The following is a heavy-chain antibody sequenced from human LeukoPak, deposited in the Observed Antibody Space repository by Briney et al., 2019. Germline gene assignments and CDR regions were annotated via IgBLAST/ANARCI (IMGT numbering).Heavy chain of an antibody. CDR2: IYYSGST. D-gene: IGHD3-22*01. V-gene: IGHV4-59*08. J-gene: IGHJ4*02. CDR3: ARRGPYYYDVSGYPQVYFDY. Sequence: SETLSLTCTVSGGSISSYHWSWIRQPPGKGLEWIGYIYYSGSTNYNPSLKSRVTISVDTSKNHFSLKLSSVTAADTAVYYCARRGPYYYDVSGYPQVYFDYWGQGTLVTVSS. CDR1: GGSISSYH.